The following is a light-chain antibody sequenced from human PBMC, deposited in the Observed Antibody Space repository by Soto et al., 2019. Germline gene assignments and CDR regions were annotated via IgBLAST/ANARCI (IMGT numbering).Light chain of an antibody. J-gene: IGLJ1*01. CDR3: AAWDDSLNAL. CDR1: FSNIGDNA. CDR2: LND. V-gene: IGLV1-44*01. Sequence: QSVLTQPASVSATPGQRVNISCSGSFSNIGDNAVNWYQQLPGAAPKLLIYLNDQRPSGVPDRFSGSKSGTSAFLAISGLQSEDEADYYCAAWDDSLNALFGTGNKVSVL.